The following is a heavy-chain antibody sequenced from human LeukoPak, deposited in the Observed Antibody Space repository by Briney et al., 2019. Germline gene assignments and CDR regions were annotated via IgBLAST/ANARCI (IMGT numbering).Heavy chain of an antibody. CDR3: ARDKSYGMDL. Sequence: GGSLRLSCEASAFAFSTYWLHWVRRAPGKGLVWVARINGDGSVATYADSVKGRFTISRDNARNMLYLQMNSLRAEDTAVYYCARDKSYGMDLWGQGTTVTVSS. V-gene: IGHV3-74*01. J-gene: IGHJ6*02. CDR1: AFAFSTYW. CDR2: INGDGSVA.